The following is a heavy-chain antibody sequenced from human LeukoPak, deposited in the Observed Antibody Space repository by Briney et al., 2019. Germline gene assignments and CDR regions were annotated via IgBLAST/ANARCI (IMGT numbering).Heavy chain of an antibody. Sequence: SETLSLTCTVSGGSFSSHYWSWIRQPPGKGLEWIGYISYIGSTNYNPPLKSRVTISVDTSKNQFSLKLSSVTAADAAVYFCARDPTTVTKGLDLWGQGTMVTVSS. CDR2: ISYIGST. D-gene: IGHD4-17*01. CDR3: ARDPTTVTKGLDL. CDR1: GGSFSSHY. V-gene: IGHV4-59*11. J-gene: IGHJ3*01.